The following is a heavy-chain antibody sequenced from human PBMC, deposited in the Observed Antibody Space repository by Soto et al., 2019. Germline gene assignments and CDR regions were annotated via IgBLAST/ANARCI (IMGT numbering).Heavy chain of an antibody. D-gene: IGHD6-6*01. CDR2: INAHSGGT. J-gene: IGHJ5*02. Sequence: ALVKVSCKASGFSFTGYYKHWLRQAPGQGLEWMGWINAHSGGTEYAQKFQGRVTLTRDTSIATAYLTLTSLTSDDTALYYCAKDSTRQLAYWLDPWGQGTQVTVSS. CDR1: GFSFTGYY. CDR3: AKDSTRQLAYWLDP. V-gene: IGHV1-2*02.